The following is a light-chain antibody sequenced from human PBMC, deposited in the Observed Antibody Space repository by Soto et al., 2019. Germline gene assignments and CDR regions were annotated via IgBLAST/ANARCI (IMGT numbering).Light chain of an antibody. CDR3: QQYNNWPWT. V-gene: IGKV3-15*01. Sequence: EIVLTQSPATLSSFPGDRVTLSCRASQAVKTIFSCYQHKPGQAPRLLIYGATTRATGIPARFSGSGSGTEFTLTISSLQSEDFAVYYCQQYNNWPWTFGQGTKVDIK. CDR2: GAT. J-gene: IGKJ1*01. CDR1: QAVKTI.